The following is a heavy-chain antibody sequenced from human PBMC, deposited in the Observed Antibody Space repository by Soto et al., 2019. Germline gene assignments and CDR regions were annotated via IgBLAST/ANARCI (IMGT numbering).Heavy chain of an antibody. J-gene: IGHJ6*02. CDR2: ISSTSSVI. CDR1: GFTLSHYE. Sequence: DVQLVESGGDLVQPGGSLRLSCAASGFTLSHYEMNWVRQAPGKGLEWLAYISSTSSVIYYAASVKGRFTISRDNGKKSLYLQMNSLRAEDTAVYYCAGSRRNDDFLSDPQLGDGMDVWGQGTTVIVSS. CDR3: AGSRRNDDFLSDPQLGDGMDV. V-gene: IGHV3-48*03. D-gene: IGHD3-3*01.